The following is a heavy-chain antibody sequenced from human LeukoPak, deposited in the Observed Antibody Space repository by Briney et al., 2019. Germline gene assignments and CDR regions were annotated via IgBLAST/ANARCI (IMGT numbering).Heavy chain of an antibody. D-gene: IGHD1-1*01. CDR1: GFTFSNYA. Sequence: GGSLRLSCAPPGFTFSNYAMSWGRPAPGEGLGWVSAISGVGGSTYYADSVKGRFPISRDISKNTLYLQMNSLRAEDTAVYYCAKVVGTGTTPTDYWGEGTLVTVSS. CDR3: AKVVGTGTTPTDY. CDR2: ISGVGGST. J-gene: IGHJ4*02. V-gene: IGHV3-23*01.